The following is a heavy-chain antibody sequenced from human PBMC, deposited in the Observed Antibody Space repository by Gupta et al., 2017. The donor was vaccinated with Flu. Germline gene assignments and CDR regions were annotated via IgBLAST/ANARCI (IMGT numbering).Heavy chain of an antibody. Sequence: EVQLVESGGGLVQPGGSLRLSCAASGFTFSSYSMNWVRQAPGKGLEWVSYISSSSSTIYYADSVKGRFTISRDNAKNSLYLQMNSLRDEDTAVYYCARGDIVVVPAATYYYYGMDVWGQGTTVTVSS. D-gene: IGHD2-2*01. CDR3: ARGDIVVVPAATYYYYGMDV. CDR1: GFTFSSYS. V-gene: IGHV3-48*02. CDR2: ISSSSSTI. J-gene: IGHJ6*02.